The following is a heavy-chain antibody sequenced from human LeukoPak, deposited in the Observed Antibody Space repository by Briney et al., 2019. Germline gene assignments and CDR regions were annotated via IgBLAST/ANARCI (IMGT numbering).Heavy chain of an antibody. V-gene: IGHV1-3*03. Sequence: ASVKVSCKASGYTFTSYAMHWVRQAPGQRLEWMGWINAGNGNTKYSPEFQGRVTMTRDTSASTVYMELSSLRSEDTAFYYCATDHSMADTAWWFDPWGQGTLVTVSS. CDR3: ATDHSMADTAWWFDP. J-gene: IGHJ5*02. D-gene: IGHD5-24*01. CDR1: GYTFTSYA. CDR2: INAGNGNT.